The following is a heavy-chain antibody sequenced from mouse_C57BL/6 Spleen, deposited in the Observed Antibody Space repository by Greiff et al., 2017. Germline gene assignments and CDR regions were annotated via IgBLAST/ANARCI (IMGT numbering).Heavy chain of an antibody. Sequence: VQLQESGPGLVQPSPCLSISCTVSGFSLTSYGVHWVRQSPGKGLEWLGVIWSGGSTDYNAGFISRQSISKDNSKSQVFFKMNSLQADDTAIYYCASSYYVPLDYWGQGTTLTVSS. V-gene: IGHV2-2*01. D-gene: IGHD2-12*01. J-gene: IGHJ2*01. CDR3: ASSYYVPLDY. CDR1: GFSLTSYG. CDR2: IWSGGST.